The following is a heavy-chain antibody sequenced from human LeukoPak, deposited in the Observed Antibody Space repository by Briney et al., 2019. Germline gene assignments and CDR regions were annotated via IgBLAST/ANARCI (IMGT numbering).Heavy chain of an antibody. D-gene: IGHD3-10*01. CDR3: ARLRESGSYLGYFDY. CDR1: GGSISSSGYY. CDR2: IYYSEST. J-gene: IGHJ4*02. V-gene: IGHV4-39*01. Sequence: SETLSLTCTVSGGSISSSGYYWGWIRLPPGKGLEWSGSIYYSESTYYNPSLKSRVTISVDTSKNQFSLKLSSVTAADTAVYYCARLRESGSYLGYFDYWGQGTLVTVSS.